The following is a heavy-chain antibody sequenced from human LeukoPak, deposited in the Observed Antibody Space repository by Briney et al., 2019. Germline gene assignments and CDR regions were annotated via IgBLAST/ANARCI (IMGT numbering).Heavy chain of an antibody. Sequence: ASVKVSCKASGYTFTSYYMHWVRQAPGQGLEWMGIINPSGGSTSYAQKFQGRVTMTRDMSTSTAYMELSSLRSEDTAVYYCAADLSSSTPYYYYYYMDVWGKGTTVTVSS. J-gene: IGHJ6*03. CDR1: GYTFTSYY. CDR3: AADLSSSTPYYYYYYMDV. V-gene: IGHV1-46*01. D-gene: IGHD6-6*01. CDR2: INPSGGST.